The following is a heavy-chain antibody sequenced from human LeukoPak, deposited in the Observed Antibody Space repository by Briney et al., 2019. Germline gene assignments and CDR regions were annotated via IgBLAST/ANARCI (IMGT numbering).Heavy chain of an antibody. CDR3: ARHGSWSFDY. J-gene: IGHJ4*02. CDR1: GFTFSSHA. V-gene: IGHV3-23*01. Sequence: GGSLRLSCAASGFTFSSHAMSWVRQAPGKWLEWVSAITSGSGSNVYYTDSLKGRFTISRDNSKNTLYLQMNSLRAEDTAVYYCARHGSWSFDYWGQGTLVPVSA. CDR2: ITSGSGSNV. D-gene: IGHD6-13*01.